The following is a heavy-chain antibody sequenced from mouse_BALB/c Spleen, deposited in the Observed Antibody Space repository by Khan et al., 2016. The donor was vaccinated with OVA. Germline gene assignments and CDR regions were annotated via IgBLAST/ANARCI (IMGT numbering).Heavy chain of an antibody. V-gene: IGHV1-7*01. J-gene: IGHJ3*01. CDR1: GYTFTSYW. CDR2: INPITVYT. CDR3: ARDYERFAY. Sequence: QVQLQQSGAELAKPGASVKMSCKASGYTFTSYWMHWIKQRPGQGLEWIGYINPITVYTVYNQKFKDKATLTADKSSSTAYMQLSSLTSEDSAVYYCARDYERFAYWGQGTLVTVSA. D-gene: IGHD1-1*01.